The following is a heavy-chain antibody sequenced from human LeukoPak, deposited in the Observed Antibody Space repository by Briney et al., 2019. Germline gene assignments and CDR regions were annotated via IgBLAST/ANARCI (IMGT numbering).Heavy chain of an antibody. D-gene: IGHD2-8*02. CDR2: ISSGGSTI. V-gene: IGHV3-48*02. CDR1: GFIFSSYS. Sequence: GGSLRLSCATSGFIFSSYSMNWVRQAPGKGLVWVAYISSGGSTIYYADSVRGRFTISRDSARNALYLQMDSLRDKDTAVYYCARDETGVGSGGIDLWGQGTLVTVSS. J-gene: IGHJ4*02. CDR3: ARDETGVGSGGIDL.